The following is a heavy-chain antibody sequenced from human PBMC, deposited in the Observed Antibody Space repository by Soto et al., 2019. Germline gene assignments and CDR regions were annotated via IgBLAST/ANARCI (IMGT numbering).Heavy chain of an antibody. CDR1: GFTFSSYA. V-gene: IGHV3-23*01. CDR2: ISASGGST. D-gene: IGHD3-22*01. Sequence: EVHLLESGGALGQSGESLRLSCVASGFTFSSYAISWVRQAPGKGLEWVSAISASGGSTYYADSVKGRFTISRDNSNNTLYLQISSLKAEDTAVYYCAKAGEMSGYYRHNFDYWGQGTLVTVSS. CDR3: AKAGEMSGYYRHNFDY. J-gene: IGHJ4*02.